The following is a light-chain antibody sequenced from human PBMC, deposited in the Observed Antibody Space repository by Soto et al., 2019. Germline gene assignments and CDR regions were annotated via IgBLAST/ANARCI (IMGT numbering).Light chain of an antibody. CDR3: QQYDSLPPT. J-gene: IGKJ2*01. Sequence: DIQMTQSPSSLSASVGDRVTFTCQASQDISNSLNWYQQKPGKAPKLLIYDASNLEVGVPIRFRGSGSVTEFSFTIRCLQPEDFATYYCQQYDSLPPTFGLGTRLEMK. V-gene: IGKV1-33*01. CDR1: QDISNS. CDR2: DAS.